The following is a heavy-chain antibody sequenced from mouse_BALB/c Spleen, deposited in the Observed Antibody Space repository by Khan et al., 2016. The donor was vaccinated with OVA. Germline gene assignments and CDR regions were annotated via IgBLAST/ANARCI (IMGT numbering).Heavy chain of an antibody. Sequence: EVELVKSGGGLVQPGGSRKLSCAASGFTFSSYGMHWVRQAPEKGLEWVAYISGDSNTIYYADTVKGRFTISRDNPKNTLFLQMTSLMSEDTARYYCATSYFYGYYFDYWGPGTTLTVSS. D-gene: IGHD1-1*01. CDR1: GFTFSSYG. J-gene: IGHJ2*01. CDR2: ISGDSNTI. CDR3: ATSYFYGYYFDY. V-gene: IGHV5-17*02.